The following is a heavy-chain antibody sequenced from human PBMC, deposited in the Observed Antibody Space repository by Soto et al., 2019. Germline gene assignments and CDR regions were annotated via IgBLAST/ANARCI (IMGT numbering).Heavy chain of an antibody. D-gene: IGHD1-1*01. CDR1: GFTFSYHA. CDR2: ISYDGDNK. CDR3: ARGTTTSAFSAMDV. V-gene: IGHV3-30-3*01. J-gene: IGHJ6*02. Sequence: QVQLVESGGGVVQPGRSLRLSCAASGFTFSYHALNWVRQAPGKGLEWVAVISYDGDNKYIAESVKGRFTISRDNSKNTVSLQMNSLRAEDTAMYFCARGTTTSAFSAMDVWGQRTTVTVSS.